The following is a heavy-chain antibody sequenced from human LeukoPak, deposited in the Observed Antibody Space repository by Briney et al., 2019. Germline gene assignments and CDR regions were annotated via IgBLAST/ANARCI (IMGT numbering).Heavy chain of an antibody. CDR1: GFTFNDYY. J-gene: IGHJ4*02. V-gene: IGHV3-11*04. Sequence: GGSLRLSCAASGFTFNDYYMTWVRQAPGKGLEWVSYISSSSSTIYYADSVKGRFTISRDNAKNSLYLQMNSLRAEDTAVYYCARVTMVRDHDYWGQGTLVTVSS. CDR3: ARVTMVRDHDY. D-gene: IGHD3-10*01. CDR2: ISSSSSTI.